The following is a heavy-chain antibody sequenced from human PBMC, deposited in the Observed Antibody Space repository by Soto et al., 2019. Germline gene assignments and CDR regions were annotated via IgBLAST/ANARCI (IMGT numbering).Heavy chain of an antibody. Sequence: GGSLRLSCAASGFTFSNAWMNWVRQAPGKGLEWVGRIKSKTDGGTTDYAAPVKGRFTISRDDSKNTLYLQMNSLKTEDTAVYYCTTDETELSRPPDYYYGMDVWGQGTTVTVSS. CDR2: IKSKTDGGTT. CDR3: TTDETELSRPPDYYYGMDV. D-gene: IGHD1-26*01. J-gene: IGHJ6*02. V-gene: IGHV3-15*07. CDR1: GFTFSNAW.